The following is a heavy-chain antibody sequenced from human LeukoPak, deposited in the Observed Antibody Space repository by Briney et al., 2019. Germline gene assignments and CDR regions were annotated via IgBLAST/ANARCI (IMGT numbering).Heavy chain of an antibody. J-gene: IGHJ4*02. Sequence: ASVKVSCKASGYTFTGYYMHWVRQAPGQGLEWMGWINPNSGGTNYAQKFQGRVTMTRDTSISTAYMELSRLRSDDTAVYYCARDPLSSEGYDYWGQGTLVTVSS. CDR2: INPNSGGT. CDR1: GYTFTGYY. D-gene: IGHD3-22*01. CDR3: ARDPLSSEGYDY. V-gene: IGHV1-2*02.